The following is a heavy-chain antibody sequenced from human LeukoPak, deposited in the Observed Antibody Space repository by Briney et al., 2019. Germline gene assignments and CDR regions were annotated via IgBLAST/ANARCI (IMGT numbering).Heavy chain of an antibody. CDR3: ARHSPVAANLYYYYYGMDV. V-gene: IGHV5-10-1*01. J-gene: IGHJ6*02. CDR2: IDPSDSYT. Sequence: AGESLKISCKGSGYSFTSYWISWVRQMPGKDLEWMGRIDPSDSYTNYSPSFQGHVTISADKSISTAYLQWSSLKASDTAMYYCARHSPVAANLYYYYYGMDVWGQGTTVTVSS. CDR1: GYSFTSYW. D-gene: IGHD6-19*01.